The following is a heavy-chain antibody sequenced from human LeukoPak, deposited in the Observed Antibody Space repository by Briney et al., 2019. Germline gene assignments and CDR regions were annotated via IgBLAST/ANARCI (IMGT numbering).Heavy chain of an antibody. J-gene: IGHJ4*02. D-gene: IGHD3-9*01. CDR3: ARDRGHYDILTGYYTYFDY. CDR1: GYTFTSYG. CDR2: ISDYNGNT. Sequence: ASVKVSCKASGYTFTSYGISWVLQAPGQGLEWMGWISDYNGNTNYAQKFQGRVTITTDESTSTAYMELSSLRSEDTAVYYCARDRGHYDILTGYYTYFDYWGQGTLVTVSS. V-gene: IGHV1-18*01.